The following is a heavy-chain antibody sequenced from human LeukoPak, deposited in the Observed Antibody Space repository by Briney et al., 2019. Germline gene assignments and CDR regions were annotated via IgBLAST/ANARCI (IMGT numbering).Heavy chain of an antibody. CDR1: GGSITNFF. CDR2: IYASGSI. Sequence: SETLSLTCSVSGGSITNFFWTWIRQPAGKGLEYIGRIYASGSIDYNPSLKSRVTMSVDTSNNQFSLNLTSVTAADTALYLCARSARFNYFYMDVWGKGTSVTVSS. D-gene: IGHD2-15*01. CDR3: ARSARFNYFYMDV. J-gene: IGHJ6*03. V-gene: IGHV4-4*07.